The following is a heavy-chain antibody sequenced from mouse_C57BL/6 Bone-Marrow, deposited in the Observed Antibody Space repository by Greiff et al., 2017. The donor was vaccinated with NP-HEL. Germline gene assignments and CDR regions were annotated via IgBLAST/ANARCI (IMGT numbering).Heavy chain of an antibody. CDR1: GFNIKDYY. Sequence: EVQLQQSGAELVRPGASVKLSCTASGFNIKDYYMHWVKQRPEQGLEWIGRIDPEDGDTEYAPKFQGKATMTADTSSNTAYLQLSSLISEDTAVYYCTTDYYGSLWYFDVWGTGTTVTVSS. CDR3: TTDYYGSLWYFDV. J-gene: IGHJ1*03. V-gene: IGHV14-1*01. CDR2: IDPEDGDT. D-gene: IGHD1-1*01.